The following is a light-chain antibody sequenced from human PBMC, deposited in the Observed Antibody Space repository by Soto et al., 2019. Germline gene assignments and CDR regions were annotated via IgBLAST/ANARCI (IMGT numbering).Light chain of an antibody. Sequence: LTQPASVSGSPGQSITISCTGTSSDVGGYNYVSWYQQHPGKAPKLMIYDVSHRPSGVSDRFSGSKSGNTASLTISGLQAEDEADYYCSSYTSSSTPFYVFGTGTKVTVL. CDR1: SSDVGGYNY. CDR2: DVS. CDR3: SSYTSSSTPFYV. J-gene: IGLJ1*01. V-gene: IGLV2-14*01.